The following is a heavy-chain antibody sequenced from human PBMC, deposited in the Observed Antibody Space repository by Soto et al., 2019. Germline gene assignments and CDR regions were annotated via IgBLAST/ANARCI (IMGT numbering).Heavy chain of an antibody. CDR2: IWYDGSNK. Sequence: GGSLRLSCAASGFTFSSYGMHWVRQAPGKGLEWVAVIWYDGSNKYYADSVKGRFTISRDNSKNTLYLQMNSLRAEDTAVYYCARDGDYGDSYIDYWGQGTLVTVSS. CDR1: GFTFSSYG. V-gene: IGHV3-33*01. CDR3: ARDGDYGDSYIDY. J-gene: IGHJ4*02. D-gene: IGHD4-17*01.